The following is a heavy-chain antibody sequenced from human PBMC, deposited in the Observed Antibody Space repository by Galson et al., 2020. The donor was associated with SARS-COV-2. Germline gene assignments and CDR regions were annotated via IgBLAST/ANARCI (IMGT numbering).Heavy chain of an antibody. Sequence: SETLSLTCAVSGGSISSSDYYWGWIRQPPGRGLEWIGTIYYGGSTYYNPSLKGRVTISVDTSKNQFSLRLRSVTAADTAMYYCAQYCGTTNCYTDYLGQGSLVTVSS. D-gene: IGHD2-2*02. V-gene: IGHV4-39*01. CDR3: AQYCGTTNCYTDY. CDR2: IYYGGST. CDR1: GGSISSSDYY. J-gene: IGHJ4*02.